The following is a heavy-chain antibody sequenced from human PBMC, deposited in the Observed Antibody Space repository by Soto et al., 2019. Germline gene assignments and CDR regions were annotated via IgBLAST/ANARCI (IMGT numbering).Heavy chain of an antibody. D-gene: IGHD3-3*01. Sequence: SETLSLTCTVSGGSISRGGYYWSWIRQHPGKGLEWIGYIYYSGSTYYNPSLKSRVTISVDTSKNQFSLKLSSVTAADTAVYYCARGHNFWSGYYTYYFDYWGQGTLVTVSS. V-gene: IGHV4-31*03. CDR3: ARGHNFWSGYYTYYFDY. CDR2: IYYSGST. J-gene: IGHJ4*02. CDR1: GGSISRGGYY.